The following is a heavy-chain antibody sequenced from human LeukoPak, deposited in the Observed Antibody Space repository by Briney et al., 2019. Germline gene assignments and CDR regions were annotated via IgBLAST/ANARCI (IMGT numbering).Heavy chain of an antibody. J-gene: IGHJ3*02. D-gene: IGHD3-10*01. V-gene: IGHV3-30*18. CDR3: AKTRFGEFHLGSGAFDI. CDR1: GFTFSSYG. Sequence: GGSLRLSCAASGFTFSSYGMHWVRQAPGKGLEGVAVISYDGSNKYYADSVKGRFTISRDNSKNTLYLQMNSLRAEATAVYYCAKTRFGEFHLGSGAFDIWGQGTMVTVSS. CDR2: ISYDGSNK.